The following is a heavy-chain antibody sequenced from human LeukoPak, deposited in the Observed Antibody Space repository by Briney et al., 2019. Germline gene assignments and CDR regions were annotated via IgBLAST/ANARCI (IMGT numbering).Heavy chain of an antibody. CDR2: INHSGST. V-gene: IGHV4-34*01. CDR3: ARARPVKTRIVLVVYASFDY. Sequence: SETLSLTCAVYGGSFSGYYWSWIRQPPGKGLEWTGEINHSGSTNYNPSLKSRVTISVDTSKNQFSLKLSSVTAADTAVYYCARARPVKTRIVLVVYASFDYWGQGTLVTVSS. J-gene: IGHJ4*02. D-gene: IGHD2-8*02. CDR1: GGSFSGYY.